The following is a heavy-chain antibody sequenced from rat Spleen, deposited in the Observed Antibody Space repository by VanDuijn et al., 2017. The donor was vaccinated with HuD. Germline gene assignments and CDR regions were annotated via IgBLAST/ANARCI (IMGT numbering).Heavy chain of an antibody. Sequence: EVQLVESGGGLVQPGRSLKLSCAASGFTFSSFPMAWVRQAPTKGLEWVATISPTGGRTNYRDSVKGRFTISRDSAKSTLYLQMDSLRSEDTATYYCAREYYYTLDAWGHGTSVTVSS. CDR2: ISPTGGRT. J-gene: IGHJ4*01. V-gene: IGHV5-46*01. CDR3: AREYYYTLDA. CDR1: GFTFSSFP.